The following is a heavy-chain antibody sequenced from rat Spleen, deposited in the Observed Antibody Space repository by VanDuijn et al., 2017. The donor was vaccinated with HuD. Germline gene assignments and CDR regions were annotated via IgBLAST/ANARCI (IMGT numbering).Heavy chain of an antibody. J-gene: IGHJ1*01. CDR2: MWYDGDK. V-gene: IGHV2-32*01. D-gene: IGHD1-4*01. CDR3: ARVITPYWYFDF. Sequence: QVQLKESGPGLVQPSQTLSLTCTVSGFSLTSYSVSWVRQPSGKGPEWMGRMWYDGDKAYNSALKSRLSISRDTSKSQVYLKMNSLQTEDTATYYCARVITPYWYFDFWGPGTMVTVSS. CDR1: GFSLTSYS.